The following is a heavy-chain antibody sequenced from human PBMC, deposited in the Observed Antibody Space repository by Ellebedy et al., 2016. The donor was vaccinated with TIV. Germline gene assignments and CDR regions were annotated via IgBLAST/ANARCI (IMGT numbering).Heavy chain of an antibody. CDR2: INPNSGGT. CDR1: GYTFTGYY. J-gene: IGHJ6*02. V-gene: IGHV1-2*02. CDR3: ARDAYYDILTGYLYYYGMDV. Sequence: ASVKVSCKASGYTFTGYYMHWVRQAPGQGLEWMGWINPNSGGTNYAQKFQGRVTMTRDTSISTAYMELRSLRSDDTAVYYCARDAYYDILTGYLYYYGMDVWGQGTTVTVSS. D-gene: IGHD3-9*01.